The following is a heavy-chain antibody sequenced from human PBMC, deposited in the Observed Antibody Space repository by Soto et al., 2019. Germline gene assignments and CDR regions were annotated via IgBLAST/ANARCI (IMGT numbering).Heavy chain of an antibody. CDR3: ARGEQYSGRIFDY. D-gene: IGHD1-26*01. CDR2: TYYRSKWYY. CDR1: GDSVSSNSAG. J-gene: IGHJ4*01. V-gene: IGHV6-1*01. Sequence: SETLSLTCAITGDSVSSNSAGWSWVRQSPSRGLEWLGRTYYRSKWYYEYAVSVRGRITINPDTSKNQYSLQLNSVTPEDTAVYFCARGEQYSGRIFDYWGQGTLVTVS.